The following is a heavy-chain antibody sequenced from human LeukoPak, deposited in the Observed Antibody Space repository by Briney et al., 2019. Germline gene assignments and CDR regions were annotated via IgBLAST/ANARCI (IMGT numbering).Heavy chain of an antibody. D-gene: IGHD2-21*02. CDR2: INPDGRDT. CDR3: TSWGDTTAEYFQR. J-gene: IGHJ1*01. Sequence: GGFLRLSCVVSGFTFNRCWMNWVRQAPGKGLEWVAHINPDGRDTYYVDSVKGRFTISRDNAQNSMYLQMNSLRVEDTAVYYCTSWGDTTAEYFQRWGQGTLVTVSS. V-gene: IGHV3-7*01. CDR1: GFTFNRCW.